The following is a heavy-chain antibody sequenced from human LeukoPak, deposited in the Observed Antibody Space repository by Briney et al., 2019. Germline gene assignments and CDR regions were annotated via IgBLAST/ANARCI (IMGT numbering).Heavy chain of an antibody. D-gene: IGHD3-10*01. CDR3: ARGRGMVLNY. Sequence: GGSLRLSCAASGFTFSSYGMHWVRKAPGKGLVWVSRINSVGSSTSYADSVKGRFTISRDNAKNTLYLQMNSLRVEDTAVYYCARGRGMVLNYWGQGTLVTVSS. V-gene: IGHV3-74*01. CDR1: GFTFSSYG. J-gene: IGHJ4*02. CDR2: INSVGSST.